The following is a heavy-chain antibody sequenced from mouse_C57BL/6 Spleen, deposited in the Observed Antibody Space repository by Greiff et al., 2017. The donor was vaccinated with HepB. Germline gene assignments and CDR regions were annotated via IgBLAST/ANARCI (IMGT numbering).Heavy chain of an antibody. Sequence: QVQLQQPGAELVKPGASVKLSCKASGYTFTSYWMHWVKQRPGRGLEWIGRIDPNSGGTKYNEKFKSKATLTVDKPSSTAYMQLSSLTSEDSAVYYCARDQATVVAPYYAMDYWGQGTSVTVSS. D-gene: IGHD1-1*01. CDR1: GYTFTSYW. J-gene: IGHJ4*01. V-gene: IGHV1-72*01. CDR2: IDPNSGGT. CDR3: ARDQATVVAPYYAMDY.